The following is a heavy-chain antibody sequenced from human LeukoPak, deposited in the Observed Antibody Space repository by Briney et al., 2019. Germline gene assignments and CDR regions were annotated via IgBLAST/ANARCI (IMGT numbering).Heavy chain of an antibody. CDR3: ARDWIYAFDL. J-gene: IGHJ3*01. D-gene: IGHD2-2*03. CDR1: GFTFSSYS. V-gene: IGHV3-48*02. CDR2: ISSTGSTI. Sequence: GGSLRLSCADSGFTFSSYSMNWVRQAPGKGLERVSYISSTGSTIYYTDSVKGRFTISRDNAKNSLSLQMNSLRDEGTAVYYCARDWIYAFDLWGQGTMVTVSS.